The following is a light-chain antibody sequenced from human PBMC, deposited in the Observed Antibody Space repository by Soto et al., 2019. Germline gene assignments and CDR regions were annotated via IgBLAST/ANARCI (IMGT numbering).Light chain of an antibody. V-gene: IGKV1-39*01. Sequence: EIGMTESPSSLSVSVGKRVTITCKASQDISTYLIWYQQKPGKAPKLLIYATSSLQSGVPSRFSGSGSGTDFTLTISSLQPEEFATYYCQQSYSTPPGTFGQGTKVDIK. CDR3: QQSYSTPPGT. CDR2: ATS. CDR1: QDISTY. J-gene: IGKJ1*01.